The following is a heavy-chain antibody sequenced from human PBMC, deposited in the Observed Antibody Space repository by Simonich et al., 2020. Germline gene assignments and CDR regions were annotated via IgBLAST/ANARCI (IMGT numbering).Heavy chain of an antibody. CDR1: GGSISSYY. J-gene: IGHJ4*02. V-gene: IGHV4-59*08. CDR3: ARHDRWLQFYFDY. Sequence: QVQLQESGPGLVKPSETLSLTCTVSGGSISSYYWSWIRQPPGKGLEWVGYIYYSGSNNDNPSRKSRVTISVDTSKNQFSLKLSSVTAADTAVYYCARHDRWLQFYFDYWGQGTLVTVSS. D-gene: IGHD5-12*01. CDR2: IYYSGSN.